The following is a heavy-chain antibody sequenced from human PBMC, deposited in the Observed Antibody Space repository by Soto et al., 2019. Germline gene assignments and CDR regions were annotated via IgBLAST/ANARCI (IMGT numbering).Heavy chain of an antibody. J-gene: IGHJ4*02. V-gene: IGHV3-48*03. CDR1: GFTFSSYE. D-gene: IGHD3-22*01. Sequence: PXVSLRLSCAASGFTFSSYEMNWVRQAPGKGLEWVSYISSSGSTIYYADSVKGRFTISRDNAKNSLYLQMNSLRAEDTAVYYCARVPRTYYYDSSGLSVNYWGQGTLVTVSS. CDR3: ARVPRTYYYDSSGLSVNY. CDR2: ISSSGSTI.